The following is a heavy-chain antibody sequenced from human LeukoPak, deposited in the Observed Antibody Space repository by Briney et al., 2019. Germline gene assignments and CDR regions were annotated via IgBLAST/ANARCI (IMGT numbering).Heavy chain of an antibody. Sequence: ASVKVSCKASGYTFTSYDINWVRQATGQGLEWMGWMNPNSGNTGYAQKFQGRVTITADKSTSTAYMELSSLRSEDTAVYYCARREGFDRDYWGQGTLVTVSS. CDR1: GYTFTSYD. CDR2: MNPNSGNT. J-gene: IGHJ4*02. V-gene: IGHV1-8*03. D-gene: IGHD3-9*01. CDR3: ARREGFDRDY.